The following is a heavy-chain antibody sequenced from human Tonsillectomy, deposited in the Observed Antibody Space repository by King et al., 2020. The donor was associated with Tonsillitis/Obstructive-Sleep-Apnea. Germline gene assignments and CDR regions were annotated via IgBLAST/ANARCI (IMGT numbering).Heavy chain of an antibody. CDR2: ISTYTGKA. D-gene: IGHD2-2*01. V-gene: IGHV7-4-1*02. Sequence: VQLVESGSELKKPGDSVKFSCEASGYTFDDYGMNWVRQAPGQGLEWMGWISTYTGKATYAQAFAGRFIFSLDTSVSTAYLQISSLKSDDTAIYYCARDQVIILRPAARRRFPPPKRYTWFDPWGQGTLVTVSS. J-gene: IGHJ5*02. CDR1: GYTFDDYG. CDR3: ARDQVIILRPAARRRFPPPKRYTWFDP.